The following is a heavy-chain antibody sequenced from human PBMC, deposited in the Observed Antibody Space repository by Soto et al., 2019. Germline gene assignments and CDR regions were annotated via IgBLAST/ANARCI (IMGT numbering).Heavy chain of an antibody. CDR1: GYTFTSYA. Sequence: ASVKVSCKASGYTFTSYAMHWVRQAPGQRLEWMGWINAGNGNTRYSQKFQGRVTITRDTSASTAYMELSSLRSEDTAVYYCARDQEWLLSRYFDYWGQGTLVTVSS. J-gene: IGHJ4*02. CDR2: INAGNGNT. D-gene: IGHD3-3*01. V-gene: IGHV1-3*01. CDR3: ARDQEWLLSRYFDY.